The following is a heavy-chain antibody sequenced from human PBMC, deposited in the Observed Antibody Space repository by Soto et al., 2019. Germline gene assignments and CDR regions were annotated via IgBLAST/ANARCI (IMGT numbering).Heavy chain of an antibody. CDR1: GGTFSSYA. CDR2: IIPIFGTA. V-gene: IGHV1-69*06. D-gene: IGHD2-2*01. CDR3: ARRSTSLVDYYYGMDV. Sequence: SVKVSCKASGGTFSSYAISWVRQAPGQGLEWMGGIIPIFGTANYAQKFQGRVTITADKSTSTAYMELSSLRSEDTAVYYCARRSTSLVDYYYGMDVWGQGTTVTVS. J-gene: IGHJ6*02.